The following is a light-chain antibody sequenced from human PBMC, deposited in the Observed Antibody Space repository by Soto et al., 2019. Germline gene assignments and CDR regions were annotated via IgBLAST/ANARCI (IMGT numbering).Light chain of an antibody. V-gene: IGKV1-5*01. CDR3: QQFNSPFT. CDR2: GAS. Sequence: DNQMTQSPSTLSASVGDRVTISCRASQSISSWLAGYQQKPGQAPKLLIYGASSLESGVPSRFSGSGYGTEFTLTISSQQPGDFETYYCQQFNSPFTFGPGTKVDI. J-gene: IGKJ3*01. CDR1: QSISSW.